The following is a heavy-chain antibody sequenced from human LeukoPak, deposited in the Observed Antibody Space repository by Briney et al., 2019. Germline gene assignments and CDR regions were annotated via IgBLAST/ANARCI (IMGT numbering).Heavy chain of an antibody. Sequence: TGESLKIPCKGPGYSFTSYWIGWVRQLPGKGLEWMGIIYPGDSDTRYSPSFQGQVTISADKSISTAYLQCSSLKASDTAMYYCARQGPDAFGVWGQGTMVTVSS. J-gene: IGHJ3*01. CDR1: GYSFTSYW. CDR3: ARQGPDAFGV. V-gene: IGHV5-51*01. CDR2: IYPGDSDT.